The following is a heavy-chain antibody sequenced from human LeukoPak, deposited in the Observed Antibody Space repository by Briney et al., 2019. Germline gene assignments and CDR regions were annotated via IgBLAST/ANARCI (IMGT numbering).Heavy chain of an antibody. V-gene: IGHV3-23*01. CDR2: ISSSGGST. Sequence: GGSLRLSCAASGFTFSSYAMSWVHQAPGKGLEWVSAISSSGGSTYYADSVKGRFTISRDNSRNTLYLQMNSLRAEDTAVYYCAKDVLARYSSIWYYFDYWGQGILVTVSS. J-gene: IGHJ4*02. CDR3: AKDVLARYSSIWYYFDY. D-gene: IGHD6-13*01. CDR1: GFTFSSYA.